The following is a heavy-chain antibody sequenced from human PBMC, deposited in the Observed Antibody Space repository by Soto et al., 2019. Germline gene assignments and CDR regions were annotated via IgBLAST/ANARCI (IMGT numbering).Heavy chain of an antibody. Sequence: EVKLLESGGGLVQPGGSLRLSCAASGFTFINYAMNWVRQAPGKGLQWVATISCGGDATFYTDSVKGRFTISRDIASNTGRLRMNCLGPDDTAVYYCARKVLGSTTRPAYWYFDLWGGGTLVTVSS. D-gene: IGHD3-10*01. V-gene: IGHV3-23*01. CDR1: GFTFINYA. CDR2: ISCGGDAT. J-gene: IGHJ2*01. CDR3: ARKVLGSTTRPAYWYFDL.